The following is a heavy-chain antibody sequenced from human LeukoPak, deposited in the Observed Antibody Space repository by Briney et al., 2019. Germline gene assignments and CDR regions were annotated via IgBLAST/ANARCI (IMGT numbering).Heavy chain of an antibody. CDR1: GYTFTGYY. CDR3: ARVPYYYGSGSYELDY. J-gene: IGHJ4*02. Sequence: ASVKVSCKASGYTFTGYYMHWVRQAPGQGLEWMGWINPNSGGTNYAQKFQGRVTMTRDTSISTAYMELSRLRSDDTAVYYCARVPYYYGSGSYELDYWGQGTLVTVSS. D-gene: IGHD3-10*01. V-gene: IGHV1-2*02. CDR2: INPNSGGT.